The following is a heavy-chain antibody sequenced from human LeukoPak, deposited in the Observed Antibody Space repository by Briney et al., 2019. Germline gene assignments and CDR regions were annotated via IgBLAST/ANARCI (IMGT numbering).Heavy chain of an antibody. Sequence: GGSLRLSCAASGYTFTSYYMHWVRQAPGQGLEWMGIINPSGGSTSYAQKFQGRVTMTRDTSTSTVYMELSSLRSEDTAVYYCARGNHYYGSSGYYYVGNRPSGRSYYFDYWGQGTLVTVSS. CDR1: GYTFTSYY. J-gene: IGHJ4*02. V-gene: IGHV1-46*01. CDR2: INPSGGST. CDR3: ARGNHYYGSSGYYYVGNRPSGRSYYFDY. D-gene: IGHD3-22*01.